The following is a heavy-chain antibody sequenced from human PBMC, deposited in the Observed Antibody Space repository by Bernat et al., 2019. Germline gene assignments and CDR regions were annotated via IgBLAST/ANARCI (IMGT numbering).Heavy chain of an antibody. CDR2: IDYSGST. CDR3: ARLGYCSSTSCDAVRRPLYDMDV. CDR1: GGSISSYY. V-gene: IGHV4-59*08. D-gene: IGHD2-2*01. Sequence: QVQLQESGPGLVKPSETLSLTCTVSGGSISSYYWSWIRQPPGKGLEWIGYIDYSGSTNYNPSLKSRVTVSVDTSKNQFSLKLSSVTTADTAVYYCARLGYCSSTSCDAVRRPLYDMDVWGKGTTVTVSS. J-gene: IGHJ6*03.